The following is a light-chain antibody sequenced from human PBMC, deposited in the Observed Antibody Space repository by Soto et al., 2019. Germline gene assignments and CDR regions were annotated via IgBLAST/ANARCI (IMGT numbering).Light chain of an antibody. Sequence: QSVLTQPASVSGSPGQSITISCSGASSDVGSLQFVAWYQQHPGKAPKVVIYEVSNRPSGVSNRFSGSKSGNTASLTISGLQAEDETDYYCFSYTSSGTYVFGTGTKVTVL. V-gene: IGLV2-14*02. CDR1: SSDVGSLQF. CDR2: EVS. J-gene: IGLJ1*01. CDR3: FSYTSSGTYV.